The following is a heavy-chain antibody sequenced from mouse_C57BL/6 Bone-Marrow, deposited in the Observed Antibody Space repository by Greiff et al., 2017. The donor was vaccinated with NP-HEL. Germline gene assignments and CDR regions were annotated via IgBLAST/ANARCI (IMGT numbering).Heavy chain of an antibody. CDR2: IYPRSGNT. D-gene: IGHD2-2*01. V-gene: IGHV1-81*01. Sequence: VKLMESGAELARPGASVKLSCKASGYTLTSYGISWVKQRTGQGLEWIGEIYPRSGNTYYNEKFKGKATLTADKSSSTAYMELRSLTSEDSAVYFCAREGDGYARYFDVWGTGTTVTVSS. CDR3: AREGDGYARYFDV. CDR1: GYTLTSYG. J-gene: IGHJ1*03.